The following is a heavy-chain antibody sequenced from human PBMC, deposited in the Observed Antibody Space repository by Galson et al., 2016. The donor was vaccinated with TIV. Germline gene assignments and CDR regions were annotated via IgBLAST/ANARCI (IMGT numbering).Heavy chain of an antibody. CDR1: GYTFTSYY. D-gene: IGHD4-23*01. Sequence: SVKVSCKASGYTFTSYYLHWVRQAPGQGLERMGIINPSGGDTSSPQKFQGRVTLTRDTSTSTVYMELSSLRSEDTAVYYCVRDDLFGGNSFDYWGQGTLVTVSS. CDR3: VRDDLFGGNSFDY. J-gene: IGHJ4*02. V-gene: IGHV1-46*03. CDR2: INPSGGDT.